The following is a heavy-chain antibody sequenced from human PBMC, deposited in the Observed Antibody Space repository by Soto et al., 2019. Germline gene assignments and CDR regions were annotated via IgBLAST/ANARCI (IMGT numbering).Heavy chain of an antibody. D-gene: IGHD2-15*01. V-gene: IGHV3-21*01. CDR1: GFTFSSYS. CDR3: ARSYCSGGTCYSGGQDYYYYMDV. CDR2: ISSTSTFI. J-gene: IGHJ6*03. Sequence: GGSLRLSCAASGFTFSSYSMNWVRQSPGKGLEWVSSISSTSTFIYYADSVKGRFTISRDNARNSLYLQMNSLRAEDTAVYYCARSYCSGGTCYSGGQDYYYYMDVWGKGTTVTVSS.